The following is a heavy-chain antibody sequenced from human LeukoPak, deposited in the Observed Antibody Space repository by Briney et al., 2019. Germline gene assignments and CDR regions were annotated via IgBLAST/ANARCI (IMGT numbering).Heavy chain of an antibody. J-gene: IGHJ6*03. Sequence: ASVKVSCKASGHTFTSYDINWVRQATGQGLEWMGWMNPNSGNTGYAQKFQGRVTMTRNTSISTAYMELSSLRSEDTAVYYCARAGYSSSWFLNYYYYYYMDVWGKGTTVTISS. CDR2: MNPNSGNT. D-gene: IGHD6-13*01. V-gene: IGHV1-8*01. CDR1: GHTFTSYD. CDR3: ARAGYSSSWFLNYYYYYYMDV.